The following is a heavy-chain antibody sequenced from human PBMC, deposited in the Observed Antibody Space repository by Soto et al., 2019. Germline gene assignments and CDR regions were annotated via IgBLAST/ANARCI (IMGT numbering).Heavy chain of an antibody. CDR1: GFTFSSYA. D-gene: IGHD3-16*02. CDR3: AKEGYDYVWGSYRSYYFYY. CDR2: ISYDGSNK. Sequence: QVQLVESGGGVVQPGRSLRLSCAASGFTFSSYAMHWVRQAPGKGLEWVAVISYDGSNKYYADSVKGRFTISRDNSKNTLYLQMNSLRAEDTAVYYCAKEGYDYVWGSYRSYYFYYWGQGTLVTVSS. V-gene: IGHV3-30-3*01. J-gene: IGHJ4*02.